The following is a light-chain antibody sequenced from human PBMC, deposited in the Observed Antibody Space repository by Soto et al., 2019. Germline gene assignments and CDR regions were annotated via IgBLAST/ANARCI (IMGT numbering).Light chain of an antibody. J-gene: IGLJ1*01. Sequence: QSALTQPASVSGSPGQSITVSCTGTSSDVGGYNFVSWFQQHPVKAPKLMIYEVTNRPSGVSNRFSGSKSGNTASLTISGLQPEDEADYYCCSYTSSTTLVFGTGTKVTVL. CDR3: CSYTSSTTLV. CDR1: SSDVGGYNF. V-gene: IGLV2-14*01. CDR2: EVT.